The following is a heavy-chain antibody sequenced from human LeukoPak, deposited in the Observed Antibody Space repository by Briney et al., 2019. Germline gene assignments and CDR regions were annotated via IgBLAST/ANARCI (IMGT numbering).Heavy chain of an antibody. D-gene: IGHD3-10*01. CDR1: GGSFSGYY. CDR3: ASTRGVDDAFDI. Sequence: PSETLSLTCDIYGGSFSGYYWSWIRQPPGKGLEWIGEINHSGSTNYNPSLKNRITISVDTSKNQFSLKLSSVTAADTAVYYCASTRGVDDAFDIWGQGTMVTVSS. J-gene: IGHJ3*02. CDR2: INHSGST. V-gene: IGHV4-34*01.